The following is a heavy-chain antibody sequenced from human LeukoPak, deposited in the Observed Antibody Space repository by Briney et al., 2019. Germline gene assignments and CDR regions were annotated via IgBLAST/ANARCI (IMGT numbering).Heavy chain of an antibody. CDR3: ARGHIVGATIDY. CDR1: GFTFSSYG. V-gene: IGHV3-33*01. J-gene: IGHJ4*02. Sequence: GGSLRLSCAASGFTFSSYGMHWVRQAPGKGLEWVAVIWYDGSNKYFADSVKGRFTISRDNSKNTLYLQMNSPRAEDTAVYYCARGHIVGATIDYWGQGTLVTVSS. D-gene: IGHD1-26*01. CDR2: IWYDGSNK.